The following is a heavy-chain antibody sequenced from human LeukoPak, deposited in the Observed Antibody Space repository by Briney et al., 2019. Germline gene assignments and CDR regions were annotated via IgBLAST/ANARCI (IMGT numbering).Heavy chain of an antibody. CDR3: ARGSYDFWSGYYS. CDR1: GFTLSINY. V-gene: IGHV3-53*01. J-gene: IGHJ5*02. D-gene: IGHD3-3*01. CDR2: IYSGGST. Sequence: GGSLRLSCAASGFTLSINYMSWVRQAPGKGLEWVSVIYSGGSTYYADSVKGRFTISRDNSKNTLYLQMNSRRAEDTAVYYCARGSYDFWSGYYSWGQGTLVTVSS.